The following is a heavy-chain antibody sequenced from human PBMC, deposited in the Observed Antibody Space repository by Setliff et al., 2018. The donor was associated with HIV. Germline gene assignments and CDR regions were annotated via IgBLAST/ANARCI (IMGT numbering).Heavy chain of an antibody. CDR1: GYSFPNYA. CDR2: IKPASGDT. D-gene: IGHD2-21*02. Sequence: ASVKVSCKASGYSFPNYAIHWVRLAPGQRLEWMGWIKPASGDTQYSQKFQGIVTITRDTSASKVYMEVSRLKYEDTAVYFCGRNGCSGDSYFCDLDSWGQGTLVTVSS. V-gene: IGHV1-3*01. CDR3: GRNGCSGDSYFCDLDS. J-gene: IGHJ4*02.